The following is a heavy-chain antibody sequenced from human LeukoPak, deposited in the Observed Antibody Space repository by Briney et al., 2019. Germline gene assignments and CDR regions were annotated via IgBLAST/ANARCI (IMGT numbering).Heavy chain of an antibody. CDR2: ISGRGSST. CDR1: GFTFSSYA. V-gene: IGHV3-23*01. D-gene: IGHD5-12*01. Sequence: GGSLRLSCAAPGFTFSSYAMNWVRQAPGKGLEWVSAISGRGSSTYYADSVKGRFSLSRDNAKNSLYLQMNSLRAEDTAVYYCARESSSGYSGYDPVAFDYWGQGTLVTVSS. J-gene: IGHJ4*02. CDR3: ARESSSGYSGYDPVAFDY.